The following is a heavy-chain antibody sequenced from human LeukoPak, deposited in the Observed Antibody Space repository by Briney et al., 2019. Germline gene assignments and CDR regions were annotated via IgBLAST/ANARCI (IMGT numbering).Heavy chain of an antibody. V-gene: IGHV4-34*01. J-gene: IGHJ4*02. D-gene: IGHD1-20*01. CDR3: ARGLDNWNVYIFDH. CDR1: GGSFSGYY. Sequence: SETLSLTCAVYGGSFSGYYWSWIRQPPGKGLEWIGEINHSGSTKYNPSLKSRVTISVDTSKNQFSLKLSSVTAADTAVYYCARGLDNWNVYIFDHWGQGALVTVSS. CDR2: INHSGST.